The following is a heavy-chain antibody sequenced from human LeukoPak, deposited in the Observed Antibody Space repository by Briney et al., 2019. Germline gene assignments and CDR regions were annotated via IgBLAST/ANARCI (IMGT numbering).Heavy chain of an antibody. J-gene: IGHJ4*02. CDR3: ARPMYSSSWPFFDY. D-gene: IGHD6-13*01. CDR2: INHSGST. Sequence: SETLSLTCAVYGGSFSGYYWSWIRQPPGKGLEWIGEINHSGSTNYNPSLKSRVTISVDTSKNQFSLKLSSVTAADTAVYYCARPMYSSSWPFFDYWGQGTLVTVSS. CDR1: GGSFSGYY. V-gene: IGHV4-34*01.